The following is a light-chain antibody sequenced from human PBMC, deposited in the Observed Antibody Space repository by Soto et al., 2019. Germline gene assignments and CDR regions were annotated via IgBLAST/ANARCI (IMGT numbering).Light chain of an antibody. Sequence: QSALTQPASVSGSPGQSITISCTGTSSDVGGYNSVSWYQQYPGKAPKLLIYDVTNRPSGVSDRFSGSKSGNTASLTISGLQAEDEADYYCNSLASRTTRVYVFGAGTKLTVL. V-gene: IGLV2-14*01. CDR3: NSLASRTTRVYV. J-gene: IGLJ1*01. CDR1: SSDVGGYNS. CDR2: DVT.